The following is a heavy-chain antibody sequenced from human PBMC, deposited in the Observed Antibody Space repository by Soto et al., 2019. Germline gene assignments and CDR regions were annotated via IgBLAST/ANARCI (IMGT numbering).Heavy chain of an antibody. Sequence: PGGSLRVSCASSVFSFSSYGMPWVRQAPGKGLEWVALISYDGNTKYYADSVKGRFTISRDNSKNMLYLQMNSLRAEDTAVYYCAKRMKAVQHFDFWGQGTLVTVSS. CDR1: VFSFSSYG. J-gene: IGHJ4*02. CDR2: ISYDGNTK. V-gene: IGHV3-30*18. CDR3: AKRMKAVQHFDF. D-gene: IGHD6-19*01.